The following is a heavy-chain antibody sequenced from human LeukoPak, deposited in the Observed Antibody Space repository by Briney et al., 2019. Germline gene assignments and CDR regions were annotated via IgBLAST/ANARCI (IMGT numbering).Heavy chain of an antibody. D-gene: IGHD1-14*01. CDR2: ISAYNGNT. J-gene: IGHJ4*02. V-gene: IGHV1-18*04. Sequence: ASVKVSCKASGYTFIGYSMHWVRQAPGQGLEWMGWISAYNGNTNYAQRLQGRVTMTTDTSTSTAYMELRSLRSDDTAVYYCARVTEGYWGQGTLVTVSS. CDR3: ARVTEGY. CDR1: GYTFIGYS.